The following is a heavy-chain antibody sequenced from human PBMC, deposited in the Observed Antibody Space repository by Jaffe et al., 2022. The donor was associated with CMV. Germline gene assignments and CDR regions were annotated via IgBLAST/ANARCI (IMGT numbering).Heavy chain of an antibody. CDR3: ARALGYYGSGSYYNGQYYYYGMDV. Sequence: QVQLVESGGGVVQPGRSLRLSCAASGFTFSSYGMHWVRQAPGKGLEWVAVIWYDGSNKYYADSVKGRFTISRDNSKNTLYLQMNSLRAEDTAVYYCARALGYYGSGSYYNGQYYYYGMDVWGQGTTVTVSS. CDR1: GFTFSSYG. D-gene: IGHD3-10*01. V-gene: IGHV3-33*01. CDR2: IWYDGSNK. J-gene: IGHJ6*02.